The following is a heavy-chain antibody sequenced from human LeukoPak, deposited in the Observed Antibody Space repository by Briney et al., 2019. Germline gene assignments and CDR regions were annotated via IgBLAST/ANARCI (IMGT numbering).Heavy chain of an antibody. CDR2: IYYSGST. CDR1: GGSISSYY. CDR3: ARTRLEGYYYYGMDV. Sequence: PSETLSLTCTVSGGSISSYYWSWIRQPPGKGLEWIGYIYYSGSTNYNPSLKSRVTISVDTSKNQFSLKLSSVTAADTAVYYCARTRLEGYYYYGMDVWGQGTTVTVSS. D-gene: IGHD1-1*01. J-gene: IGHJ6*02. V-gene: IGHV4-59*01.